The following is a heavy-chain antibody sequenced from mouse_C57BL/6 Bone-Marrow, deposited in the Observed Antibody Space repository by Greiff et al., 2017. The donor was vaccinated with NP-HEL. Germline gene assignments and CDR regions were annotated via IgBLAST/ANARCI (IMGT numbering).Heavy chain of an antibody. Sequence: EVQLQQSGPGLVKPSQSLSLTCSVTGYSITSGYYWNWIRQFPGNKLEWMGYISYDGSNNYNPSLKNRISITRDTSKNQFFLKLNSVTTEDTATYYCARAYYYGSSPGVWGTGTTVTVSS. J-gene: IGHJ1*03. CDR3: ARAYYYGSSPGV. V-gene: IGHV3-6*01. CDR1: GYSITSGYY. CDR2: ISYDGSN. D-gene: IGHD1-1*01.